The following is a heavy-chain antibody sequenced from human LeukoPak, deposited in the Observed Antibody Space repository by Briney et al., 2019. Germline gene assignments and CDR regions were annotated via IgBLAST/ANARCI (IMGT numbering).Heavy chain of an antibody. CDR2: IKWNGGST. D-gene: IGHD2-15*01. J-gene: IGHJ4*02. V-gene: IGHV3-20*04. Sequence: PGGSLSLSCAASGFTFDDYGMSWVRQAPGKGLEWVSSIKWNGGSTGYADSVKGRFTISRDNAKNSLYLQMNSLRAEDTALYYCARDGGDCSGDSCYVDYWGQGTLVTVSS. CDR3: ARDGGDCSGDSCYVDY. CDR1: GFTFDDYG.